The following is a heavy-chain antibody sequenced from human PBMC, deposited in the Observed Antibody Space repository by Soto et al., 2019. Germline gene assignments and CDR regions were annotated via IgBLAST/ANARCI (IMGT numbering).Heavy chain of an antibody. V-gene: IGHV4-61*01. CDR2: IYYSGST. J-gene: IGHJ4*02. CDR1: GGSVSSGSYY. Sequence: QVQLQESGPGLAKPSETLSLTCSVSGGSVSSGSYYWSWIRQPPGKGLEWIGYIYYSGSTNYNPSLKSRVTISVDTSKNQFSLKLSSVTAADTAVYYCARDFQTYFDYWGQGTLVTVSS. CDR3: ARDFQTYFDY.